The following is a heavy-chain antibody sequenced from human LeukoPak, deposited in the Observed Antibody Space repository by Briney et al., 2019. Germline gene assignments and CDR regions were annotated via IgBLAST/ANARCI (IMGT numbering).Heavy chain of an antibody. J-gene: IGHJ5*02. CDR2: IYTSGST. CDR3: ALVVPAVGGWFDP. V-gene: IGHV4-4*07. Sequence: SETLSLTCTVSGGSISRYYWSWIRQPAGKGLEWIGRIYTSGSTNYNPSLTSRVTISVDKSKNQFSLKLSSVTAADTAVYYCALVVPAVGGWFDPWGQGTLVTVSS. D-gene: IGHD2-2*01. CDR1: GGSISRYY.